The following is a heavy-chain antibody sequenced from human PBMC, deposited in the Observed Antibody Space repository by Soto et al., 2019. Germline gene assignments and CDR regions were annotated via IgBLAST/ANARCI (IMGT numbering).Heavy chain of an antibody. CDR1: GGSISSYY. CDR2: IYNSGST. Sequence: SETLSLTCTVSGGSISSYYWSWIRQPPGKGLEWIGYIYNSGSTNYNPSLKRRVSISIDTSMNQFSLNLNSVTAADTAVYYCARAEFRSRSLHYYYGLDVWGQGTTVTVSS. J-gene: IGHJ6*02. D-gene: IGHD3-10*01. V-gene: IGHV4-59*01. CDR3: ARAEFRSRSLHYYYGLDV.